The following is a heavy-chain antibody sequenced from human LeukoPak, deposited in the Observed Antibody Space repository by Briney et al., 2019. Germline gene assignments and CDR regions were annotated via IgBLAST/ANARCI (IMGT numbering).Heavy chain of an antibody. V-gene: IGHV3-23*01. Sequence: GGSLRLSCAASGFTFSSYAMSWVRQAPGKGLEWVSAISGSGGSTYYADSVKGRFTISRGNSTNTLYLQMNSLRAEDTAVYYCAKGGFFYGDYDFDYWGQGTLVTVSS. CDR1: GFTFSSYA. CDR3: AKGGFFYGDYDFDY. D-gene: IGHD4-17*01. J-gene: IGHJ4*02. CDR2: ISGSGGST.